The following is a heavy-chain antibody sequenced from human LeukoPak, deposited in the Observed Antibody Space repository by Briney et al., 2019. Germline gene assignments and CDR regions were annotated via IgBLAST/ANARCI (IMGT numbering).Heavy chain of an antibody. CDR1: GFTFSRYW. V-gene: IGHV3-74*01. CDR2: IKTDGSYT. J-gene: IGHJ4*02. Sequence: GGSLRLSCAASGFTFSRYWMHWVRQAPGKGLVWVSRIKTDGSYTYYAGSVKGRFTISRENAKNSLYLQMNSLTAGDTAVYFCSRVGSSGWPNYFDSWGQGTLVTVSS. D-gene: IGHD6-19*01. CDR3: SRVGSSGWPNYFDS.